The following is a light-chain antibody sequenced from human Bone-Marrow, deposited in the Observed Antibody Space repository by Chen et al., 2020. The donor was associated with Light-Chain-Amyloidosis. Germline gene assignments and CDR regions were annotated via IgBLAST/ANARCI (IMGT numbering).Light chain of an antibody. V-gene: IGKV3-15*01. CDR3: QQRNNWPLT. Sequence: EIVMTQSPATLSVSPGESATLSCRASQTINNNFAWYQQKPGQAPRLLMHGASTRATGIPARFSGSGSGTEFTLTISSLQPEDFAVYYCQQRNNWPLTFGGGTKVEI. J-gene: IGKJ4*01. CDR1: QTINNN. CDR2: GAS.